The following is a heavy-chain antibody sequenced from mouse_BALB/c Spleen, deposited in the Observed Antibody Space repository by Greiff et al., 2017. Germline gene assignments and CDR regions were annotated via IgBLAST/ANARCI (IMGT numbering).Heavy chain of an antibody. D-gene: IGHD2-4*01. Sequence: VQRVESGPGLVAPSQSLSITCTVSGFSLTSYGVHWVRQPPGKGLEWLGVIWAGGSTNYNSALMSRLSISKDNSKSQVFLKMNSLQTDDTAMYYCASPGGYDYDGAWFAYWGQGTLVTVSA. J-gene: IGHJ3*01. V-gene: IGHV2-9*02. CDR1: GFSLTSYG. CDR2: IWAGGST. CDR3: ASPGGYDYDGAWFAY.